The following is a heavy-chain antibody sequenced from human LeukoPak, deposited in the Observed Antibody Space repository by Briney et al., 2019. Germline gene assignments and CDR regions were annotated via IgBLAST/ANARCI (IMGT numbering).Heavy chain of an antibody. Sequence: ASVKVSCKASGGTFSSYTISWVRQAPGQGLEWMGRIIPILGIANYAQKFQGRVTITADKSTSTAYMELSSLRSECTAVYYCARGGYCGGDCFDYWGQGTLVTVSS. CDR1: GGTFSSYT. CDR3: ARGGYCGGDCFDY. J-gene: IGHJ4*02. D-gene: IGHD2-21*01. CDR2: IIPILGIA. V-gene: IGHV1-69*02.